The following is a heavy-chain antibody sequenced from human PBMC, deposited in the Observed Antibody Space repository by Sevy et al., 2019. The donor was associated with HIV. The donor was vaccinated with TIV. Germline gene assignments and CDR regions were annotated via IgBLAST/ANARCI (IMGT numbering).Heavy chain of an antibody. CDR1: GFTFSSYG. CDR3: ARDSGSFLSLDY. CDR2: IWYDGSNK. D-gene: IGHD1-26*01. V-gene: IGHV3-33*01. Sequence: GGSLRLSCAASGFTFSSYGMHWVRQAPGKGLEWVAVIWYDGSNKYYADSVKGRFTISRDNSKNTLYLQMNSLRAEDTAVYYCARDSGSFLSLDYWGQGTLVTVSS. J-gene: IGHJ4*02.